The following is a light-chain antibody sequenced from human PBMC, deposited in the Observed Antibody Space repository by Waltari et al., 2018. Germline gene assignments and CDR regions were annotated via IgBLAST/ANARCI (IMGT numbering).Light chain of an antibody. CDR2: DDD. Sequence: QSALTQPASVSGSPGQSITISCTGTSSDVGNYNLVSWYQQYPGKAPKVMIYDDDSRPSVVSDRVSGSQSGDTASLTISGVQAEDDADYYCCSYAGSYTWVFGGGTKLTVL. V-gene: IGLV2-23*01. J-gene: IGLJ3*02. CDR3: CSYAGSYTWV. CDR1: SSDVGNYNL.